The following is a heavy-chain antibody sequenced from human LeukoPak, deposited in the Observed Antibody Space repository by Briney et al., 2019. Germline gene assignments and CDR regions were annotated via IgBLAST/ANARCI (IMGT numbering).Heavy chain of an antibody. V-gene: IGHV1-2*06. D-gene: IGHD4-11*01. CDR3: ARGFLQGQIDY. CDR2: ITPNSGVT. Sequence: ASVKVSCKASGYTFTGYYLHWVRQAPGQGLEWMGRITPNSGVTNYAQKFQGRVTMTTDTSINTAYMELSRLRSDDTAVYYCARGFLQGQIDYWGQGTLVTVSS. J-gene: IGHJ4*02. CDR1: GYTFTGYY.